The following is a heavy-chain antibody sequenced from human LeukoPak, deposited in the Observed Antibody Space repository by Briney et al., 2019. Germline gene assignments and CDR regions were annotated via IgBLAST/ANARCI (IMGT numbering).Heavy chain of an antibody. Sequence: GGSLRLSCAASGFTFSTYLHWVRQAPGKGLEWVADIASDGGHTFYVESVKGRFTISRDNSKNTLYLQMNSLRAEDTAVYFCARERQDTILHSGAFDIWGQGTMVTVSS. CDR1: GFTFSTY. CDR2: IASDGGHT. V-gene: IGHV3-30-3*01. CDR3: ARERQDTILHSGAFDI. D-gene: IGHD2-21*01. J-gene: IGHJ3*02.